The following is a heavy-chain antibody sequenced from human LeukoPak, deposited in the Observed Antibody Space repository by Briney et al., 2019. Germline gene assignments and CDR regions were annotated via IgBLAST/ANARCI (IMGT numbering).Heavy chain of an antibody. CDR1: GGSISSSSYY. CDR2: IYYSGST. Sequence: SETLSLTXTVSGGSISSSSYYWGWIGQPPGKGLQWIGSIYYSGSTYYNPSLKSRVTISVDTSKNQFSLKLSSVTAADTAVYYCARQDSSSWNYYFDYWGQGTLVTVSS. CDR3: ARQDSSSWNYYFDY. D-gene: IGHD6-13*01. V-gene: IGHV4-39*01. J-gene: IGHJ4*02.